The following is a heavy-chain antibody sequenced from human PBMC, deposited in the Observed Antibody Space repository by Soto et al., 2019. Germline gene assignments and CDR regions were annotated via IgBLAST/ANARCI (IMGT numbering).Heavy chain of an antibody. D-gene: IGHD6-13*01. J-gene: IGHJ4*02. V-gene: IGHV3-9*01. CDR3: AKVNRLGTPAGGSGFDY. Sequence: SLRLSCAASGFTFDDYAMHWVRQAPGKGLEWVSGISWNSGSIGYADSVKGRFTISRDNAKNSLYLQMNSLRAEDTALYYCAKVNRLGTPAGGSGFDYWGQGNMVTVSS. CDR1: GFTFDDYA. CDR2: ISWNSGSI.